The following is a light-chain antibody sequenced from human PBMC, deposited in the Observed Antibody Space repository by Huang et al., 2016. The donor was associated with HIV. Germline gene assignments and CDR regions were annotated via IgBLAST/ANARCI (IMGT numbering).Light chain of an antibody. J-gene: IGKJ3*01. Sequence: EIVMTQSPATLFVSPGERATLSCRASQSVSSNLAWYQQNPGQAPRLLIYGASTRATGIPARYSGSGSGTEFTLTISSLQSEDFAVYYCQQYNNWPKGFSFGPGTKVDIK. CDR1: QSVSSN. V-gene: IGKV3-15*01. CDR2: GAS. CDR3: QQYNNWPKGFS.